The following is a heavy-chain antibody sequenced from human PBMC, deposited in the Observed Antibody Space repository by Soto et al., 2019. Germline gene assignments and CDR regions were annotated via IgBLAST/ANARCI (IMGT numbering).Heavy chain of an antibody. CDR3: ARERRLQPPYYYYSMDV. Sequence: QVQLVESGGGVVQPGRSLRLSCAASGFSFSNYAVHWVRQAPGKGLEWVAVISYDGNNKYYADSVKGRFTISRDNSKNTLYLQMNSLRAEDTAVYYCARERRLQPPYYYYSMDVWGQGTTVTVSS. CDR2: ISYDGNNK. CDR1: GFSFSNYA. J-gene: IGHJ6*02. V-gene: IGHV3-30-3*01. D-gene: IGHD1-1*01.